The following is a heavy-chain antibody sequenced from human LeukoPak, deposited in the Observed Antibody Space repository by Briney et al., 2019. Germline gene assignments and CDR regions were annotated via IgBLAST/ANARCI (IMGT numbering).Heavy chain of an antibody. CDR3: ARTTSRIVGAIDY. Sequence: SETLSLTCTVSGGSISSYYWSWIRQPPGKGLEWIGYIYYSGSTNYNPSLKSRVTISVDTSKNQFSLKLGSVTAADTAVYYCARTTSRIVGAIDYWGQGTLVTVSS. CDR1: GGSISSYY. CDR2: IYYSGST. J-gene: IGHJ4*02. D-gene: IGHD1-26*01. V-gene: IGHV4-59*08.